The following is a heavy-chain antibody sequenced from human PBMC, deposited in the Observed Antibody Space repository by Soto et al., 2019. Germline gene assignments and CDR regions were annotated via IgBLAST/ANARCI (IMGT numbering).Heavy chain of an antibody. D-gene: IGHD6-13*01. V-gene: IGHV3-23*01. CDR1: GFTFSSYA. J-gene: IGHJ6*02. Sequence: PGGSLRLSCAASGFTFSSYATSWVRQAPGKGLEWVSVISGSGGSTYYADSVKGRFTISRDNSKNTLYLQMNSLRAEDTAVYYCAKAIQYSSSWFGHYGMDVWGQGT. CDR2: ISGSGGST. CDR3: AKAIQYSSSWFGHYGMDV.